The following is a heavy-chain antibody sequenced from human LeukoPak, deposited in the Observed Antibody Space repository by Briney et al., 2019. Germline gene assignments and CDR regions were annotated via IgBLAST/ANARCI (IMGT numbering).Heavy chain of an antibody. V-gene: IGHV1-46*01. CDR3: AIDQVRYCSSTSCSYYYYYGMDV. J-gene: IGHJ6*02. CDR1: GYTFTSYY. CDR2: INPSRGSR. D-gene: IGHD2-2*01. Sequence: GASVKVSCKASGYTFTSYYMHWVRQAPGQGLEWMGIINPSRGSRSYAQKFQGRVTMTRDTSTSTVYMELSSLRSEDTAVYYCAIDQVRYCSSTSCSYYYYYGMDVWGQGTTVTVSS.